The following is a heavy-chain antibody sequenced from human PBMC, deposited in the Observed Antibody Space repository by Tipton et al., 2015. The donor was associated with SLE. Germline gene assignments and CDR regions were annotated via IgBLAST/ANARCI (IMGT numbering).Heavy chain of an antibody. V-gene: IGHV3-23*01. J-gene: IGHJ2*01. CDR1: GFTFSSFA. Sequence: GSLRLSCAASGFTFSSFAMSWVRQAPGKGLEWVSTLTGGGDTVYPVSVRGRFTISRDNSKNTVYLQLSSLRAGDTATYYCVKDGPRYWNYDYYFDLWGRGTLVTVSS. CDR2: LTGGGDT. D-gene: IGHD1-7*01. CDR3: VKDGPRYWNYDYYFDL.